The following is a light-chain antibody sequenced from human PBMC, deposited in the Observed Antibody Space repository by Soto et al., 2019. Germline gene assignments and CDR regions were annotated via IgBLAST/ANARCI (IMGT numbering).Light chain of an antibody. J-gene: IGKJ5*01. Sequence: EIVLTQSPATLSLSPGQRATLSCRAGQNINIYLAWYQQKPGQAPRLLIHDASNRATGIPARFSGSGSGTDFTLTITSLEPEDFAVYNCQQRSRWPITFGQGTRLEIK. CDR1: QNINIY. CDR2: DAS. V-gene: IGKV3-11*01. CDR3: QQRSRWPIT.